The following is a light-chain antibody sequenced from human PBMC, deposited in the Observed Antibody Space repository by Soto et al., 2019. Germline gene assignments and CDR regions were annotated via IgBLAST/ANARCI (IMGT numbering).Light chain of an antibody. J-gene: IGLJ1*01. CDR2: EVN. V-gene: IGLV2-8*01. Sequence: QYVLTQPPSASGSPGQSVTISCTGTSSDVGGYNYVSWYQHHPGKAPKLMIYEVNKRPSEVPDRFSASKSGNTASLTVSGLQAEDEADYYCSSYAGSNNLVFGTGTKVTVL. CDR3: SSYAGSNNLV. CDR1: SSDVGGYNY.